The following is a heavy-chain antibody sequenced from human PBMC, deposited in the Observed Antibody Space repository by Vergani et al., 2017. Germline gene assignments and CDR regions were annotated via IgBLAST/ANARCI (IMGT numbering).Heavy chain of an antibody. Sequence: QVQLVESGGGLVKPGGSLRLSCAASGFPFSDYYMSWIRQAPGKGLEWVSYISSSSSYTNYADSVKGRFTISRDDAKNSLYLQMNSLRAEDTAVYYCARVDPIESYPFDYWGQGTLVTVSS. CDR2: ISSSSSYT. J-gene: IGHJ4*02. V-gene: IGHV3-11*05. CDR1: GFPFSDYY. D-gene: IGHD1-26*01. CDR3: ARVDPIESYPFDY.